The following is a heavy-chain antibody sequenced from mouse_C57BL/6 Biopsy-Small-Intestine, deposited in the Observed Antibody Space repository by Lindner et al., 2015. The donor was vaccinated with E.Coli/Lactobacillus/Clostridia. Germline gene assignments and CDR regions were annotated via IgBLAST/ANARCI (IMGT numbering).Heavy chain of an antibody. CDR1: GYAFSSYW. V-gene: IGHV1-80*01. CDR2: IYPGDGDT. D-gene: IGHD1-1*01. CDR3: TRNYGSSYPFAY. J-gene: IGHJ3*01. Sequence: VQLQESGAELVKPGASVKISCKASGYAFSSYWMNWVKQRPGKGLEWIGQIYPGDGDTNYNGKFKGKATLTADKSSSTAYMELRSLTSEDSAVYYCTRNYGSSYPFAYWGQGTLVTVSA.